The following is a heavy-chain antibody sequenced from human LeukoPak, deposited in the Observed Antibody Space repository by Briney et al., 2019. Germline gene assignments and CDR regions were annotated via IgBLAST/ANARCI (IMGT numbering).Heavy chain of an antibody. CDR2: IYYSGST. CDR1: GGSISSYY. V-gene: IGHV4-59*01. Sequence: SETLSLTCTASGGSISSYYWSWIRQPPGKGLEWIGYIYYSGSTNYNPSLKSRVTISVDTAKNQFSLKMSSVTAADTAVHYCARATLAAAYYRGYYYGMDVWGQGTTVTVSS. D-gene: IGHD6-13*01. CDR3: ARATLAAAYYRGYYYGMDV. J-gene: IGHJ6*02.